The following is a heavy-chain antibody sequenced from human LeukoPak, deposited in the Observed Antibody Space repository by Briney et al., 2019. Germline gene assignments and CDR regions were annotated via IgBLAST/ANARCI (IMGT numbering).Heavy chain of an antibody. V-gene: IGHV4-59*01. Sequence: SETLSLTRTVSGGSISSYYWSWIRQPPGKGLEWIGYIYYSGSTNYNPSLKSRVTISVDTSKNQFSLKLSSVTAADTAVYYCARCTYYDFWSGYYDYYYYMDVWGKGTTVTVSS. CDR2: IYYSGST. J-gene: IGHJ6*03. CDR1: GGSISSYY. CDR3: ARCTYYDFWSGYYDYYYYMDV. D-gene: IGHD3-3*01.